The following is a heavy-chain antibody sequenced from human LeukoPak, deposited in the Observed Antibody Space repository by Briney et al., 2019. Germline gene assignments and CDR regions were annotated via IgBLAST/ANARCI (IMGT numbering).Heavy chain of an antibody. J-gene: IGHJ4*02. D-gene: IGHD2-15*01. V-gene: IGHV1-2*02. CDR2: INPNSGGT. CDR3: ARETLGYCSGGSCYSGGMDY. CDR1: GYTFTGYY. Sequence: ASVKVSCKASGYTFTGYYMHWVRQAPGQGLEWMGWINPNSGGTNYAQKFQGRVTMTRDTSISTAYMELSRLRSDDTAVYYCARETLGYCSGGSCYSGGMDYWGQGTLVTVSS.